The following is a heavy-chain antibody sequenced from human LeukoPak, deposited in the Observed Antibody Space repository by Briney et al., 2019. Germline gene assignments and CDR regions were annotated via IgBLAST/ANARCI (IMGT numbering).Heavy chain of an antibody. CDR1: GGSISSGAYY. Sequence: PSETLSLTCTVSGGSISSGAYYWSWIRQHPGKGLEWIGYIYYSGSTYYNPSLKSRVTISVDTSKSQFSLKLSSVTAAGTAVYYCARDHGQQLGDYYYYMDVWGKGTTVTVSS. D-gene: IGHD6-13*01. J-gene: IGHJ6*03. V-gene: IGHV4-31*02. CDR3: ARDHGQQLGDYYYYMDV. CDR2: IYYSGST.